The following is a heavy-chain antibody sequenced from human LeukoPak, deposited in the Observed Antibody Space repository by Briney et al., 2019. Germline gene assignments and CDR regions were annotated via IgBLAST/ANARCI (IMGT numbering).Heavy chain of an antibody. J-gene: IGHJ4*02. CDR1: GYIFINHG. CDR2: ISAYNGRT. CDR3: ARWGSSPNDF. D-gene: IGHD6-13*01. V-gene: IGHV1-18*01. Sequence: ASVNVSCKASGYIFINHGIAWVRQAPGQGLEYMGWISAYNGRTDYAQRLQGRVTMTTDTSTSTAYMELRSLRSDDTAMYYCARWGSSPNDFWGQGTLVTVSS.